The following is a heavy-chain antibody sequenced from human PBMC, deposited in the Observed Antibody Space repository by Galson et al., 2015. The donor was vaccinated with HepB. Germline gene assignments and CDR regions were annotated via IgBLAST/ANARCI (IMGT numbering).Heavy chain of an antibody. CDR2: IIPIFGTA. CDR1: GGTFSSYA. Sequence: SVKVSCKASGGTFSSYAISWVRQAPGQGLEWMGGIIPIFGTANYAQKFQGRVTITADESTSTAYMELSSLRSEDTAVYYCARGGPKEYCSGGSCRSTVTAYYFDYWGQGTLVTVSS. J-gene: IGHJ4*02. V-gene: IGHV1-69*13. CDR3: ARGGPKEYCSGGSCRSTVTAYYFDY. D-gene: IGHD2-15*01.